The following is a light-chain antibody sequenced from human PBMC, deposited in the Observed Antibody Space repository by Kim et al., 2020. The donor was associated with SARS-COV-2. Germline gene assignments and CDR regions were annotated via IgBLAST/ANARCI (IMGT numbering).Light chain of an antibody. CDR2: DVS. V-gene: IGLV2-14*03. J-gene: IGLJ3*02. CDR1: NSDIGGYDY. Sequence: QSALTQPASVSGSRGQSITISCIGTNSDIGGYDYVAWYQQHPGDVPKLLISDVSHRPSGISNRFSGSKSGNMASLTISGLLAEDEADYYCISYTNTSTLVFGGGTKLTVL. CDR3: ISYTNTSTLV.